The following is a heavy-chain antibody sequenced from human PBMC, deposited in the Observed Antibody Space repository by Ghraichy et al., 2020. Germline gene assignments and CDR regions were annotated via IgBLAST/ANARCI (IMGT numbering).Heavy chain of an antibody. V-gene: IGHV3-7*03. CDR1: GFTFSRHW. D-gene: IGHD3-22*01. J-gene: IGHJ4*02. Sequence: GGSLRLSCAASGFTFSRHWMSWVRQALGKGLEWVANIKQDGSEKYYVDSVKGRFTISRDNAKNSLYLQMNSLRADDTAVYYCARDEHYYDSTGYYYFFDSWGQGSLVTVSS. CDR3: ARDEHYYDSTGYYYFFDS. CDR2: IKQDGSEK.